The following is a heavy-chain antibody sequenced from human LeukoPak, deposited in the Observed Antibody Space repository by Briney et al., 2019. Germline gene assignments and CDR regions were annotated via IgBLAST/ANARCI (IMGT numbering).Heavy chain of an antibody. V-gene: IGHV4-59*11. D-gene: IGHD3-22*01. J-gene: IGHJ3*02. Sequence: SETLSLTCTVSGGSISSHYWSWIRQPPGKGLEWIGYVHNSGRTNYNPSLKSRVAISVDTSKNQFSLKLSSMTAADTAVYHCARDSYDSSGFLYAFDIWGQGTMVTVPS. CDR2: VHNSGRT. CDR1: GGSISSHY. CDR3: ARDSYDSSGFLYAFDI.